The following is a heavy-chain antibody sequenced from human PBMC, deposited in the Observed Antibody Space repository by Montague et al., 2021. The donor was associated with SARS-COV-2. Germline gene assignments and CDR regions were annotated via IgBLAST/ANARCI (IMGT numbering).Heavy chain of an antibody. CDR3: ARDGYNAHQNSWYFDL. D-gene: IGHD5-24*01. CDR2: IYYSGST. V-gene: IGHV4-59*12. CDR1: GGSISTYY. J-gene: IGHJ2*01. Sequence: SETLSLTCTVSGGSISTYYWSWIRQPPGKGLEWIGYIYYSGSTNYSPSXXSRVTISVDTSKNQFSLKLSSVTAADTAVYYCARDGYNAHQNSWYFDLWGRGTLVTVSS.